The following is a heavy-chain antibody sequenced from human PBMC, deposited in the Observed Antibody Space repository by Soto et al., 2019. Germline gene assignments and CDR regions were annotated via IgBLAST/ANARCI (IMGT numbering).Heavy chain of an antibody. CDR3: AREFPYYESSDSYFDY. V-gene: IGHV6-1*01. CDR1: GDSVSGNSAA. D-gene: IGHD3-16*01. Sequence: PSQTHSLICAISGDSVSGNSAAWNWTRQSPSRGLEWLGRTYYRSKWYNDYAVSVKSRITVTPDTSKNQFSLHLNSVTPEDTAVYYXAREFPYYESSDSYFDYWGQGALVTVSS. CDR2: TYYRSKWYN. J-gene: IGHJ4*02.